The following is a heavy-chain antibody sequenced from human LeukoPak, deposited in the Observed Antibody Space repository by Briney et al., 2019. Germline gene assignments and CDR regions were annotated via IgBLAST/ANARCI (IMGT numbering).Heavy chain of an antibody. J-gene: IGHJ6*02. CDR1: GGSISSYY. CDR3: ARWGVAPNYYYYGMDV. D-gene: IGHD2-15*01. CDR2: IYTSGST. Sequence: PSETLSLTCTVSGGSISSYYWSWIRQPAGKGLEWIGRIYTSGSTNYNPSLKSRVTMSVDTSKNQFSLKLSSVTAADTVVYYCARWGVAPNYYYYGMDVWGQGTTVTASS. V-gene: IGHV4-4*07.